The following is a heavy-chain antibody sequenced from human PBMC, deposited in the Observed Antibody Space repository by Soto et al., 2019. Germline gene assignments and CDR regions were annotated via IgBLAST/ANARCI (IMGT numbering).Heavy chain of an antibody. CDR3: ATELYSSSLFLFDY. J-gene: IGHJ4*02. D-gene: IGHD6-13*01. Sequence: SETLSLTCTVSGGSISSSSYYWGWVRQPPGKGLEWIGSIYYSGSTYYNPSLKSRVTISVDTSKNQFSLKLSSVTAADTAVYYCATELYSSSLFLFDYWGQGILVTVSS. CDR2: IYYSGST. V-gene: IGHV4-39*01. CDR1: GGSISSSSYY.